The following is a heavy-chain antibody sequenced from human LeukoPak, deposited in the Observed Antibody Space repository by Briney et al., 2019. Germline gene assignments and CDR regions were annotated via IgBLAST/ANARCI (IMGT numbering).Heavy chain of an antibody. CDR3: ARDIKHYYDSSGYRYYYYYGMDV. CDR2: IGTAGDT. J-gene: IGHJ6*02. V-gene: IGHV3-13*01. Sequence: GGSLRLSCAASGFIFSSYDMHWVRQATGKGLEWVSAIGTAGDTYYPGSVKGRFTISRENAKNSLYLQMNSLRAGDTAVYYCARDIKHYYDSSGYRYYYYYGMDVWGQGTTVTVSS. D-gene: IGHD3-22*01. CDR1: GFIFSSYD.